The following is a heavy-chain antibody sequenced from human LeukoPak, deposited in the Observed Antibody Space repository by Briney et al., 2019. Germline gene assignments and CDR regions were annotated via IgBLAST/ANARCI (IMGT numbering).Heavy chain of an antibody. Sequence: GASVKVSCKASGYTFISYYIHWVRQAPGQGPEWMGIINPSDGSTRYTQKFQGRVSMTRDTSTSTVYMEMSSLRSEDTAVYFCARETEEQLVYYFDYWGQGTLLTVSS. D-gene: IGHD6-6*01. V-gene: IGHV1-46*01. J-gene: IGHJ4*02. CDR3: ARETEEQLVYYFDY. CDR2: INPSDGST. CDR1: GYTFISYY.